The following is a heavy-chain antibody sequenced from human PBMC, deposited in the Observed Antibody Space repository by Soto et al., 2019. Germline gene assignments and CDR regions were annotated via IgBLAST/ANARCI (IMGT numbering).Heavy chain of an antibody. D-gene: IGHD6-19*01. CDR3: ARPQSSGGNREPFGEAH. CDR2: IKQDGSEK. V-gene: IGHV3-7*01. Sequence: PGGSLRLSCAASGFTFSSYWMTWARQAPGKGLEWVANIKQDGSEKYYVDSVKGRFTISRDNAKNSLYLQMNSLRGEDTAVYYCARPQSSGGNREPFGEAHGGQGIQLTVPS. J-gene: IGHJ4*02. CDR1: GFTFSSYW.